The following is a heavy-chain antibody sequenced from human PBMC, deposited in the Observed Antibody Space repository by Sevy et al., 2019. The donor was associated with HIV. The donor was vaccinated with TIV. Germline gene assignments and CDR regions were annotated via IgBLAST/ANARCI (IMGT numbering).Heavy chain of an antibody. D-gene: IGHD2-2*02. Sequence: ASVKVSCKASGYTFTGYYMHWVRQAPGQGLEWMGRINPNSGGTNYAQKFQGRVTMTRDTSISTAYMELGRLRSDDTAVYYCARIGYCSSTSCYKGMDVWGQGTTVTVSS. CDR1: GYTFTGYY. V-gene: IGHV1-2*06. J-gene: IGHJ6*02. CDR3: ARIGYCSSTSCYKGMDV. CDR2: INPNSGGT.